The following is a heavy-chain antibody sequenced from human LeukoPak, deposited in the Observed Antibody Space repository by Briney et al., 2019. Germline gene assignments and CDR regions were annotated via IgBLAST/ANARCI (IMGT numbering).Heavy chain of an antibody. D-gene: IGHD3-16*01. CDR1: GFPFSVYW. V-gene: IGHV3-74*01. Sequence: AGGSLRLSCAASGFPFSVYWVHWVRQAPGKGLVWVSRINTDGTYTSYADSVKGRFTISRDNAQNTLFLQMTSLRVEDTAVYYCAKDMTGPDDSWGPGTLVTVSS. J-gene: IGHJ4*02. CDR2: INTDGTYT. CDR3: AKDMTGPDDS.